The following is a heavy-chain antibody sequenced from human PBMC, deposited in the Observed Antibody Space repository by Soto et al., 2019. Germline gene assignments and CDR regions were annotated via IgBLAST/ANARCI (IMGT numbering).Heavy chain of an antibody. CDR1: GYSFTTYW. J-gene: IGHJ6*02. Sequence: PGESVKISCXSYGYSFTTYWIAWVRQMPGKGLEWMGSIHPGESDTRYSPSFQGQVTISADRSITTAYLQWSSLKASDTAMYYCARHEATYYNFYGMDVWGQGTTVTVSS. CDR2: IHPGESDT. V-gene: IGHV5-51*01. CDR3: ARHEATYYNFYGMDV.